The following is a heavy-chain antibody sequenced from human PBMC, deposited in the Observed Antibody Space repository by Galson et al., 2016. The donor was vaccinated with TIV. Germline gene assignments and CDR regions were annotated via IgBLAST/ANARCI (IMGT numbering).Heavy chain of an antibody. Sequence: SVKVSCKASGYALTNHAINWVRQAPGQGLEWMGWINTRIHTDTGKPTYAQGFAGRFVFSFDTSVDTAFLQISSLKPEDTAVYYCARDRAGYPSYYEFWGGYLDAFDIWGQGTMVTVSS. CDR3: ARDRAGYPSYYEFWGGYLDAFDI. D-gene: IGHD3-3*01. V-gene: IGHV7-4-1*02. CDR2: INTRIHTDTGKP. CDR1: GYALTNHA. J-gene: IGHJ3*02.